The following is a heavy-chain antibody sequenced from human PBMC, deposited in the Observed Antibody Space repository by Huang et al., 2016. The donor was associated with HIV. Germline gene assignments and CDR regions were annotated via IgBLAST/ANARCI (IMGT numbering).Heavy chain of an antibody. D-gene: IGHD2-15*01. CDR3: AKESRWFSDFDH. CDR2: ISYDGRND. CDR1: GFSFSNFA. V-gene: IGHV3-30*18. Sequence: QVQLVESGGGVVQPGRSLRLSCAASGFSFSNFAMHWVRQAPGKGLEWVAVISYDGRNDLYSDSVKGRFTISRDNSKDTVTLQMNSLRIDDTAVYFCAKESRWFSDFDHWGQGTLVTVSS. J-gene: IGHJ4*02.